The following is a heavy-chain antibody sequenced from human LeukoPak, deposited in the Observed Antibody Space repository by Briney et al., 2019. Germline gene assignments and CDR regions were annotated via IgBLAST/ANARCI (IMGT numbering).Heavy chain of an antibody. V-gene: IGHV4-59*01. CDR1: GGSFSGYY. J-gene: IGHJ4*02. Sequence: PSETLSLTCAVYGGSFSGYYWSWIRQPPEKGLEWIGYISYSGSTNYNPSLKSRVTISVDTSKNQFSLKLSSVTAADTAVYYCARGIAADYWGQGTLVTVSS. CDR3: ARGIAADY. D-gene: IGHD6-13*01. CDR2: ISYSGST.